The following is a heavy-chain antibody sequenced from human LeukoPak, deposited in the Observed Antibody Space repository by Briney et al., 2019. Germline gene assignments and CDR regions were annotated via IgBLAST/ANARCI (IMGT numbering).Heavy chain of an antibody. CDR3: ARGSSSSSFFFDY. V-gene: IGHV4-59*01. CDR2: IYYSGST. D-gene: IGHD6-6*01. J-gene: IGHJ4*02. Sequence: PSETLSLTCTVSGGSLSSYYWSWIRQPPGKGLEWIGYIYYSGSTNYNPSLKSRVTISVDTSKNQFSLKLSSVTAADTAVYYCARGSSSSSFFFDYWGQGTLVTVSS. CDR1: GGSLSSYY.